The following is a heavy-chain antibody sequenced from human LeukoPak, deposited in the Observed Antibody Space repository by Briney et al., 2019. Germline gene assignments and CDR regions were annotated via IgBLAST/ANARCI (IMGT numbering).Heavy chain of an antibody. J-gene: IGHJ4*02. V-gene: IGHV3-48*04. D-gene: IGHD1-1*01. CDR1: GFTFDDYA. Sequence: GGSLRLSCAASGFTFDDYAMHWVRQAPGKGLEWISYIRSSTSSIYYADSVKGRFTISRDNAKNSLYLQMNSLRAEDTAVYYCARDFDWNFDYWGQGTLVTVSS. CDR2: IRSSTSSI. CDR3: ARDFDWNFDY.